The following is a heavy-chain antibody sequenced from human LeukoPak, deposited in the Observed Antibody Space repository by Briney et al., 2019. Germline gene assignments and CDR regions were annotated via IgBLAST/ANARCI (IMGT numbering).Heavy chain of an antibody. CDR3: ARGGTYSDAFDI. CDR1: GGSITSGSYY. D-gene: IGHD1-26*01. V-gene: IGHV4-61*02. CDR2: TFSSGST. Sequence: SQTLSLTCTVSGGSITSGSYYWSWIRQPAGKGLEWIGRTFSSGSTNYNPSLKSRVTISVDTSKNQFSLKLYSVTAADTALYYCARGGTYSDAFDIWGQGTMVTVSS. J-gene: IGHJ3*02.